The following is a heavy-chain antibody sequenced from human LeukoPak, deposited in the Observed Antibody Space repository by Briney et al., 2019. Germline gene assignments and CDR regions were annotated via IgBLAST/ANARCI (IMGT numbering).Heavy chain of an antibody. Sequence: ASVKVSCKASGYTFTGYYMHWVRQAPGQGLEWMGWINPNSGGTNYAQKFQGRVTMTRDTSTSTVYMELSSLRSEDTAVYYCARDRRSSGWSPTGFDYWGQGTLVTVSS. V-gene: IGHV1-2*02. D-gene: IGHD6-19*01. J-gene: IGHJ4*02. CDR3: ARDRRSSGWSPTGFDY. CDR2: INPNSGGT. CDR1: GYTFTGYY.